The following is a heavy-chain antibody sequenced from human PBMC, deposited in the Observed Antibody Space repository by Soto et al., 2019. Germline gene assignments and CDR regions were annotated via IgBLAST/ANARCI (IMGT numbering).Heavy chain of an antibody. Sequence: ASVKVSCKASGYHFTSYAISWVRQAPGQGLEWVGWIDPSYGGTNYAQKLQGRVTMTTDTSTSPAYMELRSLRSDDTPVYYCARDHWVATPHPYYYDRRGLGMDVGGQGTTVTVSS. CDR1: GYHFTSYA. CDR2: IDPSYGGT. J-gene: IGHJ6*02. D-gene: IGHD3-22*01. V-gene: IGHV1-18*01. CDR3: ARDHWVATPHPYYYDRRGLGMDV.